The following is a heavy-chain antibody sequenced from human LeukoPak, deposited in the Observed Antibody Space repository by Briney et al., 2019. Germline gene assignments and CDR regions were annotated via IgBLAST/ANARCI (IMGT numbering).Heavy chain of an antibody. D-gene: IGHD5-18*01. J-gene: IGHJ4*02. CDR2: INHSGST. V-gene: IGHV4-34*01. Sequence: PAETLSLTCAVYGGSFSGYYLSWIRQPPGKGLEWIGEINHSGSTNYNPSLKSRFTISVETSRTQFSRKLSSVAAADTAVYYCARGIDSYGPGDYWGQGTLVTVSS. CDR3: ARGIDSYGPGDY. CDR1: GGSFSGYY.